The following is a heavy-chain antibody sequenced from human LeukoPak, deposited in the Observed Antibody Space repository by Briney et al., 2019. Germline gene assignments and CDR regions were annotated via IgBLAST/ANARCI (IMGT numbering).Heavy chain of an antibody. CDR3: ARGSDTAMVYFDY. D-gene: IGHD5-18*01. CDR2: INHSGST. V-gene: IGHV4-34*01. Sequence: PSETLSLTCAVYGGSFSGYYWSWIRQPPGKGLEWVGEINHSGSTNYNPSLKSRVTISVDTSKNQLSLKLSSVTAADTAVYYCARGSDTAMVYFDYWGQGTLVTVSS. J-gene: IGHJ4*02. CDR1: GGSFSGYY.